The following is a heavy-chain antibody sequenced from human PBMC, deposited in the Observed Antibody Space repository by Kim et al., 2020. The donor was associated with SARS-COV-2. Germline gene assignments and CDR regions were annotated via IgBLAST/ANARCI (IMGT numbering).Heavy chain of an antibody. CDR3: ARDAITRVRGVIRF. V-gene: IGHV1-3*01. Sequence: SQKFQGRVTITMDTSASTAYMELSSLRSEDTAVYYCARDAITRVRGVIRFWGQGTLVTVSS. D-gene: IGHD3-10*01. J-gene: IGHJ4*02.